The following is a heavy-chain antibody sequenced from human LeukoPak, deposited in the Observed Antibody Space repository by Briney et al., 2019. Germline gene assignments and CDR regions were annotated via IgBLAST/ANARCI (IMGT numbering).Heavy chain of an antibody. J-gene: IGHJ3*02. Sequence: SETLSLTCTFSGVSTSSYTWGWIRQPPGKGLEWIGYIYYSGGTDYNPSLKSRVTISVDTSKNQFSLKLRSLIAADTTVYYCARHDTISGPYDASDIWGQGTMVTVSP. V-gene: IGHV4-59*08. CDR1: GVSTSSYT. D-gene: IGHD5-24*01. CDR3: ARHDTISGPYDASDI. CDR2: IYYSGGT.